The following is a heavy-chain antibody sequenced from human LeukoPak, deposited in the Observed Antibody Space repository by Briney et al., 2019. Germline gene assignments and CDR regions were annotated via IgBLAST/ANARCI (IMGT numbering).Heavy chain of an antibody. Sequence: GASVKVSCKASGYTFTGYYMHWVRQAPGQGLEWMGWINPNSGGTNYAQKFQGRVTMTRDTSISTAYMELSRLRSDDTAVYYCAREGIAAAGISGVFDPWGQGTLVTVSS. CDR2: INPNSGGT. D-gene: IGHD6-13*01. CDR1: GYTFTGYY. CDR3: AREGIAAAGISGVFDP. V-gene: IGHV1-2*02. J-gene: IGHJ5*02.